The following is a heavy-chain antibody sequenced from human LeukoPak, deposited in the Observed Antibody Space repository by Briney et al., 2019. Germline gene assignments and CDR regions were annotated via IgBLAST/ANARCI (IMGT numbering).Heavy chain of an antibody. CDR2: TYYSGST. J-gene: IGHJ4*02. CDR1: GGSISSGDYY. D-gene: IGHD5-24*01. Sequence: SETLSLTCTVSGGSISSGDYYWSWIRQPPGKGLEWIGYTYYSGSTYYNPSLKSRVTISVDTSKNQFSLKLSSVTAADTAVYYCASSRDGYIPKLFDYWGQGTLVTVSS. V-gene: IGHV4-30-4*01. CDR3: ASSRDGYIPKLFDY.